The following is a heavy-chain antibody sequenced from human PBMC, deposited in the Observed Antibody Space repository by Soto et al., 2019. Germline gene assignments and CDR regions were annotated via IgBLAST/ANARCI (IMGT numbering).Heavy chain of an antibody. J-gene: IGHJ4*02. Sequence: GGSLRLFCAASGFTFVDYTMSWFRQAPGTGLEWVGFIRSKAYGGAIEYAASVKGRFVISRDDSKSIAYLQLNSLKTEDTALYYCTSPPWIQLWLCLDSWGQGTLVTVSS. V-gene: IGHV3-49*03. CDR1: GFTFVDYT. CDR2: IRSKAYGGAI. CDR3: TSPPWIQLWLCLDS. D-gene: IGHD5-18*01.